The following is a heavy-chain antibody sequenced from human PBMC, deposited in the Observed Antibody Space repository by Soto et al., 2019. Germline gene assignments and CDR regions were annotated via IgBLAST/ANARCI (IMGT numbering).Heavy chain of an antibody. V-gene: IGHV4-34*01. J-gene: IGHJ4*02. CDR2: INHSGST. CDR3: ASRIAVAGNLSDY. CDR1: GGSFSGYY. Sequence: LSLTCAFYGGSFSGYYWSWIRQPPGKGLEWIGEINHSGSTNYNPSLKSRVTISVDTSKNQFSLKLSSVTAADTAVYYCASRIAVAGNLSDYWGQGTLVTVS. D-gene: IGHD6-19*01.